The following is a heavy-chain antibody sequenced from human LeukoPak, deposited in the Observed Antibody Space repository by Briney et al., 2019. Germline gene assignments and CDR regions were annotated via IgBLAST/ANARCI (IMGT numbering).Heavy chain of an antibody. D-gene: IGHD4-17*01. V-gene: IGHV3-23*01. CDR2: ISGSGGST. J-gene: IGHJ6*02. Sequence: GGSLRLSCAASGFTFSSYGMSWVRQAPGKGLEWVSAISGSGGSTYYADSVKGRFTISRDNSKNTLYLQMNSLRAKDTAVYYCAKGSSYGDYPEYYYYYYGMDVWGQGTTVTVSS. CDR1: GFTFSSYG. CDR3: AKGSSYGDYPEYYYYYYGMDV.